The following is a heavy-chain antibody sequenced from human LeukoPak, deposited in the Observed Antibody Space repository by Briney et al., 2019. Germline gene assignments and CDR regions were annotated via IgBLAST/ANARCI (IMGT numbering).Heavy chain of an antibody. J-gene: IGHJ4*02. D-gene: IGHD2-2*01. CDR1: GGSLSRGDYY. V-gene: IGHV4-30-4*08. Sequence: SETLSLTCTVPGGSLSRGDYYWLWLRQPPGKGLEWIGYIYYSGSTYYNPSLKSRVTISVDTSKNQFSLKLSSVTAADTAVYYCARAPGYCSSTSCYFGYWGQGTLVTVSS. CDR2: IYYSGST. CDR3: ARAPGYCSSTSCYFGY.